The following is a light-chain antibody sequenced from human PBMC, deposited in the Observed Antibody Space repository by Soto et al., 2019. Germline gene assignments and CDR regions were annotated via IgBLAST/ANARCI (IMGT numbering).Light chain of an antibody. V-gene: IGLV1-44*01. Sequence: QSVLTQPPSASGTPGQRVTISCSGSSSNIGSNNVNWYQQLPGTAPKLLIYSNNQRPSGVPDRFSGSKSGTSASLAISGLQSEDEADYYCAAWDDSLNVAVFGGGTKLTVL. J-gene: IGLJ7*01. CDR2: SNN. CDR1: SSNIGSNN. CDR3: AAWDDSLNVAV.